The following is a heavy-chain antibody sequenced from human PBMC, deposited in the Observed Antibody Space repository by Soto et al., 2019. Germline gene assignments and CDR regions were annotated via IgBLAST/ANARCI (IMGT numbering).Heavy chain of an antibody. Sequence: QVQLVQSGAEEKKPGASVKVSCKASGYTFTNYAMHWVRQAPGQRLEWMEWINAGNGNTKYSQKLQGRVTITRDTPASPGYMELSSLRAEDTAVYYCARVSGYSLPDYWGQGTLVTASS. J-gene: IGHJ4*02. CDR2: INAGNGNT. V-gene: IGHV1-3*05. D-gene: IGHD5-12*01. CDR1: GYTFTNYA. CDR3: ARVSGYSLPDY.